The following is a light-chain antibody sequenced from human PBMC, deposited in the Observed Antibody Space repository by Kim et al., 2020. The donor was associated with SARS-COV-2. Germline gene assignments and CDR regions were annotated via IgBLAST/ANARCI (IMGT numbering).Light chain of an antibody. CDR3: QQSYSTLLYS. J-gene: IGKJ2*03. CDR2: AAS. Sequence: DIQMTQSPSSLSVSVGDRVTITCRASQSISSYLNWYQQKPGKAPKLLIYAASSLQSGVPSRFSGSGSGTDFTLTISSLRPEDFATYYCQQSYSTLLYSFGQGTKLEI. V-gene: IGKV1-39*01. CDR1: QSISSY.